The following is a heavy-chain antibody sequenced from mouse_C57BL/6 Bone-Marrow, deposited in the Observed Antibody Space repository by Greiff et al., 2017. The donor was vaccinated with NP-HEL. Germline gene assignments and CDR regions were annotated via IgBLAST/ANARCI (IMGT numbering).Heavy chain of an antibody. CDR1: GFNIKDDY. CDR2: IDPENGDT. CDR3: TTGGSSPDAMDY. V-gene: IGHV14-4*01. J-gene: IGHJ4*01. Sequence: EVQLQQSGAELVRPGASVKLSCTVSGFNIKDDYMHWVKQRPEQGLEWIGWIDPENGDTEYASKFQGKATITADTSSNTAYLQLSSLTSEDTAVYYGTTGGSSPDAMDYWGQGTSVTVSS. D-gene: IGHD1-1*01.